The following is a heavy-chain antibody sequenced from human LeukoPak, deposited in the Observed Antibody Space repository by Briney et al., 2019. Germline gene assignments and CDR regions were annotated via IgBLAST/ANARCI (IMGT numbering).Heavy chain of an antibody. CDR1: GSTFSSYS. Sequence: GGSLRLSCAASGSTFSSYSMNWVRQAPGKGLEWVSSISSSSSCIYYADSVKGRFTISRDNAKNSLYLQMNSLGAEDTAVYYCARGLYYFDYWGQGTLVTVSS. V-gene: IGHV3-21*01. CDR3: ARGLYYFDY. J-gene: IGHJ4*02. CDR2: ISSSSSCI.